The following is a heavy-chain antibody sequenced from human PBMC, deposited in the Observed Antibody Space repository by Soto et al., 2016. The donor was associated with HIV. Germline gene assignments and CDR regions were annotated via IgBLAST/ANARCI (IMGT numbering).Heavy chain of an antibody. J-gene: IGHJ6*03. CDR2: VSGNGGKT. CDR3: AKGGLESIVGAALDYYYMDV. D-gene: IGHD1-26*01. Sequence: QVLESGGGLVQPGGSLRLSCAASGFTFNSYTMSWVRQAPGKGLEWVSSVSGNGGKTYYADSVEGRLSISRGNSKDTLFLQMDNLRLEDTATYYCAKGGLESIVGAALDYYYMDVWGNGTSVTVSS. CDR1: GFTFNSYT. V-gene: IGHV3-23*01.